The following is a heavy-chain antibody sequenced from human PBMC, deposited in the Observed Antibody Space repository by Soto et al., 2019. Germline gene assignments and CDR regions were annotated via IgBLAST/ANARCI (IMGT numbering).Heavy chain of an antibody. J-gene: IGHJ4*02. D-gene: IGHD3-16*01. V-gene: IGHV3-53*01. CDR1: GFTVSSNY. CDR2: IYTGGST. Sequence: GGFLRLFCAASGFTVSSNYMSWVAQAPGKGLEWASVIYTGGSTNYSDSVKGRFTIARDNSKNTLYLQMNSLRAEDTAVYYCARDVSGTSPFDYWGQGTLVTVS. CDR3: ARDVSGTSPFDY.